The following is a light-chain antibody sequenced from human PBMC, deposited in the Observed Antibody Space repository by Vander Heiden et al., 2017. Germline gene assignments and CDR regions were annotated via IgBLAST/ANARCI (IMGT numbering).Light chain of an antibody. J-gene: IGKJ4*01. CDR2: AAS. V-gene: IGKV1-39*01. CDR3: QQSYSTPLT. CDR1: QSISAY. Sequence: DIQMTQSSSPLSASVGDRVTITCRASQSISAYLNWYQVKPGKAPKLLIYAASSLQSGVPSRFSGSGSGTDFILTISRLQPEDFASYYRQQSYSTPLTFGGGTKVEI.